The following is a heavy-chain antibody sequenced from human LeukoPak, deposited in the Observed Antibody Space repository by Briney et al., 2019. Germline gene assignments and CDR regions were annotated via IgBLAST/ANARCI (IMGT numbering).Heavy chain of an antibody. CDR3: ARDRQLLWFGELLFLPVDY. Sequence: ASVKVSCKASGYTFTSYYMHWVRQAPGQGLEWMGIISPSGGSTSYAQKFQGRVTMTRDTSTSTVYMELSSLRSEDTAVYYCARDRQLLWFGELLFLPVDYWGQGTLVTVSS. CDR1: GYTFTSYY. V-gene: IGHV1-46*01. D-gene: IGHD3-10*01. J-gene: IGHJ4*02. CDR2: ISPSGGST.